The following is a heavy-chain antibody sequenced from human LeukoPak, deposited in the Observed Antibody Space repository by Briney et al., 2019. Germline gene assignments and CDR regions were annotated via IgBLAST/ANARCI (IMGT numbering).Heavy chain of an antibody. CDR3: ARAIGYYYGSGSYDYFDY. D-gene: IGHD3-10*01. CDR1: GDSVSSNSAA. J-gene: IGHJ4*02. Sequence: SQTLSLTCAISGDSVSSNSAAWNWIRQSPSRGLEWLGRTYYRSKWYNDYAVSVKSRITINPDTSKNQFSLQLNSVTPEDTAVYYCARAIGYYYGSGSYDYFDYWGQGTLVTVSS. V-gene: IGHV6-1*01. CDR2: TYYRSKWYN.